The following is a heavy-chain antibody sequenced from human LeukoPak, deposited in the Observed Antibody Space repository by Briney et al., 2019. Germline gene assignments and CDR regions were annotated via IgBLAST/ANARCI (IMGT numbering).Heavy chain of an antibody. V-gene: IGHV4-30-2*01. CDR3: ARFERPKGYFDY. J-gene: IGHJ4*02. CDR1: GGSISSGGYY. CDR2: IYHSGST. Sequence: SETLSLTCTVSGGSISSGGYYWSWIRQPPGKGLEWIGYIYHSGSTYYNPSLKSRVTISVDRSKNQFSLKLSSVTAADTAVYYCARFERPKGYFDYWGQGTLVTVSS.